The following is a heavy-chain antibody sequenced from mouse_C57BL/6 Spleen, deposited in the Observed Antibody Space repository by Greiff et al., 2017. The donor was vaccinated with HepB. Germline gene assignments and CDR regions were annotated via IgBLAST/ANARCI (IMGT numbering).Heavy chain of an antibody. D-gene: IGHD1-1*01. V-gene: IGHV1-80*01. Sequence: QVQLQQSGAELVKPGASVKISCKASGYAFSSYWMNWVKQRPGKGLEWIGQIYPGDGDTNYNGKFKGKATLTADKSSSTAYMQRSSLTSEDSAVYFCARGSYYYGSSLDYWGQGTTLTVSS. CDR2: IYPGDGDT. CDR1: GYAFSSYW. CDR3: ARGSYYYGSSLDY. J-gene: IGHJ2*01.